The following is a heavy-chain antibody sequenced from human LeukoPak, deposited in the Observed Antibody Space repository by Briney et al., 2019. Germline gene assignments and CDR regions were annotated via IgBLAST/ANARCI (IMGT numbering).Heavy chain of an antibody. CDR3: ARAIRYFDLDY. CDR1: GGSISSYY. CDR2: IYYSGST. D-gene: IGHD3-9*01. V-gene: IGHV4-59*12. Sequence: SETLSLTCTVSGGSISSYYWSWIRQPPGKGLEWIGYIYYSGSTNYNPSLKSRVTMSVDTSKNQFSLKLSSVTAADTAVYYCARAIRYFDLDYWGQGTLVTVSS. J-gene: IGHJ4*02.